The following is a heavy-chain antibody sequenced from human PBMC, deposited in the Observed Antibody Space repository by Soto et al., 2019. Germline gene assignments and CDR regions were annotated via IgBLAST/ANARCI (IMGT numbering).Heavy chain of an antibody. CDR2: IKPDGSEK. J-gene: IGHJ6*03. CDR3: AREKGYCSGCSCYSYYYYYMDV. CDR1: GFTFSSYW. D-gene: IGHD2-15*01. V-gene: IGHV3-7*01. Sequence: EVQLVESGGGLVQPGGSLRLSCAASGFTFSSYWMSWVRQAPGKGLEWVANIKPDGSEKYYVDSVKGRFTISRDNAKNSLYLQMNSLRAEDTAVYYCAREKGYCSGCSCYSYYYYYMDVWGKGTTVTVSS.